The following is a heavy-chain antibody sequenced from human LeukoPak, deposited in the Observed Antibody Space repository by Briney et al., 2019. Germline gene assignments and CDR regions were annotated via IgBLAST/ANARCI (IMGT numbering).Heavy chain of an antibody. CDR2: IISSSSTI. CDR1: GFTFSSYT. CDR3: AKGISGWYKMVDY. J-gene: IGHJ4*02. V-gene: IGHV3-48*04. D-gene: IGHD6-19*01. Sequence: GGSLRLSCAASGFTFSSYTMNWVRQAPGKGLEWVSYIISSSSTIYYADSVKGRFTISRDNAKNSLYLQMNSLRAEDTAVYYCAKGISGWYKMVDYWGQGTLVTVSS.